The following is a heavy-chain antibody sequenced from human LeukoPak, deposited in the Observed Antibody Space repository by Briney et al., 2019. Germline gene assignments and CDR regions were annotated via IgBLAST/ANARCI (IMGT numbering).Heavy chain of an antibody. CDR2: ISYDGSNK. Sequence: PGGSLRLSCAASGFTFSSYWMSWVRQAPGKGLEWVAVISYDGSNKYYADSVKGRFTISRDNSKNTLYLQMNSLRAEDTAVYYCARDTVPRSHHPLDAFDIWGQGTMVTVSS. V-gene: IGHV3-30-3*01. CDR3: ARDTVPRSHHPLDAFDI. J-gene: IGHJ3*02. CDR1: GFTFSSYW. D-gene: IGHD6-6*01.